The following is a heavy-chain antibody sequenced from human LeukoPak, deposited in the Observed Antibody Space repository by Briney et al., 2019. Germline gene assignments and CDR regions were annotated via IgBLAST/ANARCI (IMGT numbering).Heavy chain of an antibody. CDR1: GFTFSSYG. V-gene: IGHV3-48*01. J-gene: IGHJ4*02. CDR3: ASDGMTTVYTGYDY. CDR2: ISSSSSTI. Sequence: PGGSLRLSCAASGFTFSSYGMHWVRQAPGKGLEWVSYISSSSSTIYYADSVKGRFTISRDNAKNSLYLQMNSLRAEDTAVYYCASDGMTTVYTGYDYWGQGTLVTVSS. D-gene: IGHD4-17*01.